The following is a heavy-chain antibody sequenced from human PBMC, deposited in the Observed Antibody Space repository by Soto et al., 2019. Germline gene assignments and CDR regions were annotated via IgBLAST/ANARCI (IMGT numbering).Heavy chain of an antibody. D-gene: IGHD3-3*01. J-gene: IGHJ5*02. V-gene: IGHV1-8*01. CDR2: MNPNSGNT. CDR3: ARGITIFGVVDP. CDR1: GYTFTSYD. Sequence: QVQLVQSGAEVKKPGASVKVSCKASGYTFTSYDINWVRQATGQGLEWMGWMNPNSGNTGYAQKFQGRVTMTRTTSISTAYLELSSLRSEDTAVYYCARGITIFGVVDPGRQGTLVTVSS.